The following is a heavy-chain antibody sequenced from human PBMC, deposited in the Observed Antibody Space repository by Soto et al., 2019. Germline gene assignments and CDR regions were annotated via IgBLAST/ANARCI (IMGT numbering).Heavy chain of an antibody. Sequence: SVPLALTCTVCGGSVYSTSYSGSLIPKPPGKGLEWIGSIYYSGSTYYNPSLKSRVTISVDTSKNQFSLKLSSVTAADTAVYYCASLGYCSGGSCYVVDYWGQGTLVTVSS. V-gene: IGHV4-39*01. CDR1: GGSVYSTSYS. CDR2: IYYSGST. J-gene: IGHJ4*02. CDR3: ASLGYCSGGSCYVVDY. D-gene: IGHD2-15*01.